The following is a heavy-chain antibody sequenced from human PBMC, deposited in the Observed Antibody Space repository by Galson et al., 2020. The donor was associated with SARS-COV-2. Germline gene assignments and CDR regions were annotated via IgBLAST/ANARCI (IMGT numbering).Heavy chain of an antibody. CDR1: GFTFSSYA. CDR3: AGVLLWFGEPPGY. CDR2: ISYDGSNK. D-gene: IGHD3-10*01. V-gene: IGHV3-30*04. J-gene: IGHJ4*02. Sequence: GGSLRLSCAASGFTFSSYAMHWVRQAPGKGLEWVAVISYDGSNKYYADSVKGRFTISRDNSKNTLYLQMNSLRAEDTAVYYCAGVLLWFGEPPGYWGQGTLVTVSS.